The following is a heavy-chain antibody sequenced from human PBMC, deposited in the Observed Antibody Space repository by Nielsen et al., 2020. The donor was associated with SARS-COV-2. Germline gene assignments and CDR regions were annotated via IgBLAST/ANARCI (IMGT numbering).Heavy chain of an antibody. CDR3: ANAPIAAADDYYYGMDV. CDR2: INWNGGST. J-gene: IGHJ6*02. D-gene: IGHD6-13*01. CDR1: GFTFDDYG. V-gene: IGHV3-20*04. Sequence: GESLKISCAASGFTFDDYGMSWVRQAPGKGLEWVSGINWNGGSTGYADSVKGRFTISRDNAKNSLYLQMNSLRAEDTALYYCANAPIAAADDYYYGMDVWGQGTTVTVSS.